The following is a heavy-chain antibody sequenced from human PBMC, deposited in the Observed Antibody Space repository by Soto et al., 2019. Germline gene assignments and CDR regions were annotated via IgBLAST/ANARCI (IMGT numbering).Heavy chain of an antibody. CDR1: GYSFTSYW. V-gene: IGHV5-51*01. Sequence: GESLKISCKGSGYSFTSYWIGWVRQMPGKGLECMGFIYPGDSDTTYSPSFQGHVTISADKYSSTAYLQWSSLKASDTAMYYCARVDSSGCSEYWGQGTMVTVSS. J-gene: IGHJ4*02. D-gene: IGHD6-25*01. CDR2: IYPGDSDT. CDR3: ARVDSSGCSEY.